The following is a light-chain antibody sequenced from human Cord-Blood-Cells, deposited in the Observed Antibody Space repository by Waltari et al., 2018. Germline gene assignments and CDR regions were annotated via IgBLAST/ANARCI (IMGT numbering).Light chain of an antibody. J-gene: IGKJ1*01. CDR1: QSVSSSY. Sequence: EIVLTQSPGTLSLSQGERATLSCRASQSVSSSYLAWYQQKPGQAPRLPIDGASSRATGIPDRFSGSGSGTDFTLTISRLEPEDFAVYYCQQYGSSPPTFGQGTKVEIK. CDR2: GAS. V-gene: IGKV3-20*01. CDR3: QQYGSSPPT.